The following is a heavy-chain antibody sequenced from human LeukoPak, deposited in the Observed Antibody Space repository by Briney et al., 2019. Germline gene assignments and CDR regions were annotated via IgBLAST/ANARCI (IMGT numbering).Heavy chain of an antibody. Sequence: SETLSLTCTVSGVSISSYHWSWIRQPPGKGLEWSGYIHNSGNTNYNPSLQSRVTMSLDLSKNQFSLRLNSVTVADTAVYYCARDPGTTSRTWKFDPWGQGTLVTVSS. D-gene: IGHD2-2*01. CDR1: GVSISSYH. CDR3: ARDPGTTSRTWKFDP. CDR2: IHNSGNT. J-gene: IGHJ5*02. V-gene: IGHV4-59*01.